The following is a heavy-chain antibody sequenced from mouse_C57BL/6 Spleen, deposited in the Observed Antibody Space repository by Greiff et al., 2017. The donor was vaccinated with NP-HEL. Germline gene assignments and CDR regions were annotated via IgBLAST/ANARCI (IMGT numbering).Heavy chain of an antibody. J-gene: IGHJ1*03. CDR2: IDPSDSSP. CDR3: ARRRGYGSSPLFDV. D-gene: IGHD1-1*01. V-gene: IGHV1-69*01. CDR1: GYTFTSYW. Sequence: QVQLQQPGAELVMPGASVKLSCKASGYTFTSYWMHWVKQRPGQGLEWIGEIDPSDSSPNYNQKFKGKSTLTVDKSSSTAYMQLSSLTSEDSAVYYCARRRGYGSSPLFDVWGTGTTVTVSS.